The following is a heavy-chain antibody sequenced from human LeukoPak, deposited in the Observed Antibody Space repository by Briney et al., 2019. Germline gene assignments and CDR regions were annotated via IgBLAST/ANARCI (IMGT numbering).Heavy chain of an antibody. V-gene: IGHV4-31*03. Sequence: SQTLSLTCTVSGGSISSGGYYWSWIRQHPGKGLEWIGYIYYSGSTYYNPSLKSRVAISVDTSKNQFSLKLSSVTAADTAVYYCAREVGEVNSKSHGYYFDYWGQGTLVTVSS. CDR3: AREVGEVNSKSHGYYFDY. CDR1: GGSISSGGYY. CDR2: IYYSGST. D-gene: IGHD3-16*01. J-gene: IGHJ4*02.